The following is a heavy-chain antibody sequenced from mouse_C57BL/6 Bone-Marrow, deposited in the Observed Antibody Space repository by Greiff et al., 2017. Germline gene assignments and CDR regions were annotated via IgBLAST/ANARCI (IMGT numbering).Heavy chain of an antibody. V-gene: IGHV1-81*01. D-gene: IGHD2-12*01. Sequence: QVQLQQSGAELARPGASVKLSCKASGYTFTSYGISWVKQRTGQGLEWIGEIYPRSGNTYYNEKFKGKATLAADKSSSTAYMERRSLTSEDSAVYGGERLRRASFAYWGQGTLVTVSA. J-gene: IGHJ3*01. CDR2: IYPRSGNT. CDR1: GYTFTSYG. CDR3: ERLRRASFAY.